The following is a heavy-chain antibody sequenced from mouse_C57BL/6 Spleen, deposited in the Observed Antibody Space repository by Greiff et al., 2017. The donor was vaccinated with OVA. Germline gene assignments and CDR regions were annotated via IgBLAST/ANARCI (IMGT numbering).Heavy chain of an antibody. CDR3: ARRRDTVVRYLDY. CDR2: IDPSDSYT. V-gene: IGHV1-50*01. CDR1: GYTFTSYW. J-gene: IGHJ4*01. D-gene: IGHD1-1*01. Sequence: VQLQQSGAELVKPGASVKLSCKASGYTFTSYWMQWVKQRPGQGLEWIGEIDPSDSYTNYNQKFKGKATLTVDTSSSTAYMQLSSLTSEDSAVYYCARRRDTVVRYLDYWGQGTSVTVSS.